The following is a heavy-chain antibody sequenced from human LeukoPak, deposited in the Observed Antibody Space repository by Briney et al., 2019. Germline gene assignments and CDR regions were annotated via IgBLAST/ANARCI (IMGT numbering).Heavy chain of an antibody. CDR1: GFTFSSYS. V-gene: IGHV3-48*01. CDR3: ARDLGYYYHYMDV. Sequence: GGSLRLSCAASGFTFSSYSMNWVRQAPGKGLEWISYISSSSDIISYAQSVKGRFTISRDNAKNSLYLQMNSLRVEDTAVYYCARDLGYYYHYMDVWGKGTTVTVSS. D-gene: IGHD1-26*01. J-gene: IGHJ6*03. CDR2: ISSSSDII.